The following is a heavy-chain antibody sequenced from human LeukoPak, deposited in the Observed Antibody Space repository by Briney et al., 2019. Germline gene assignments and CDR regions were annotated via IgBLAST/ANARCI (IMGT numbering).Heavy chain of an antibody. J-gene: IGHJ4*02. Sequence: PGGSLRPSCAASGFTFSTYGMHWVHQSPGKGLEWVAFIRYDESKEFYADSLKGRFTVSRDNSQNTLFLQINSLRTEDTAVYYCAKALVTTLINTYQIDFWGQGTLVTVSS. CDR2: IRYDESKE. V-gene: IGHV3-30*02. CDR3: AKALVTTLINTYQIDF. CDR1: GFTFSTYG. D-gene: IGHD4-23*01.